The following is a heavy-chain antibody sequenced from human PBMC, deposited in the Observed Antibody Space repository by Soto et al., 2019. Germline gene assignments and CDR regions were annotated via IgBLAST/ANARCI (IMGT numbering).Heavy chain of an antibody. Sequence: ASVKASCKASGSSFTNYVLLWVREAPGKRLEWMGWINAGNGNTKYSQKFQGRVTITRDTSASTAYMELSSLRSEDTAVYSCERDEYNWHVGSRIIFLHWRQGTLVTVS. CDR3: ERDEYNWHVGSRIIFLH. CDR2: INAGNGNT. CDR1: GSSFTNYV. V-gene: IGHV1-3*01. J-gene: IGHJ4*02. D-gene: IGHD1-1*01.